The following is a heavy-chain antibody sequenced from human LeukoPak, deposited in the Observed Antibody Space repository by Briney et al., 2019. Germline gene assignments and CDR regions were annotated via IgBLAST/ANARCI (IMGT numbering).Heavy chain of an antibody. CDR1: GFTFTNYG. D-gene: IGHD6-19*01. Sequence: PGGSLRLSCEASGFTFTNYGMSWFRQAPGKGLEWVPSVTYSGGNTYYADSVKGRFTIFRDNSKNPLYLQMNSLRAEDTAIYYCAKVTASAWPFDAFDIWGQGTMVTVSS. CDR3: AKVTASAWPFDAFDI. V-gene: IGHV3-23*01. CDR2: VTYSGGNT. J-gene: IGHJ3*02.